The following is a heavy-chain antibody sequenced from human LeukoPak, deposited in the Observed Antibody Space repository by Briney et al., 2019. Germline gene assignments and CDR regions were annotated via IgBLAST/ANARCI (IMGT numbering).Heavy chain of an antibody. J-gene: IGHJ5*02. D-gene: IGHD3-22*01. V-gene: IGHV4-4*02. CDR2: INHSGST. CDR1: GGSISTNNW. Sequence: PSETLSLTCAVSGGSISTNNWWTWVRQPPGKGLEWIGEINHSGSTNYNPSLKSRVTISVDTSKNQFSLKLSSVTAADTAVYYCAICRRPVYYYDSSGYLNAGPNWFDPWGQGTLVTVSS. CDR3: AICRRPVYYYDSSGYLNAGPNWFDP.